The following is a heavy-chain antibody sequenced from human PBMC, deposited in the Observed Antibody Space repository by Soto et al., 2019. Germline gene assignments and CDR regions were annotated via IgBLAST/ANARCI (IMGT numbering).Heavy chain of an antibody. V-gene: IGHV3-21*01. J-gene: IGHJ2*01. CDR1: GFTFSSYS. CDR3: AREKSGADAWFFDL. CDR2: ISSTSAYI. Sequence: ELQVVESGGGLVKPGGSLRLSCAASGFTFSSYSMNWVRQVPGKGLEWVSSISSTSAYIYYADSVRGRFTVSRDNSRNSLSLQMNSLKAEDTAVYYCAREKSGADAWFFDLWGRGTLVAVSS. D-gene: IGHD1-26*01.